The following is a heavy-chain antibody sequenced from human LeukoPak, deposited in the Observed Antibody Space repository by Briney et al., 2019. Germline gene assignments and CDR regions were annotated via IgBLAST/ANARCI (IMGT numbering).Heavy chain of an antibody. CDR1: GFTFDDYA. J-gene: IGHJ3*02. CDR3: AKDQDSYGSLDAFDI. D-gene: IGHD5-18*01. CDR2: ISWSSGSI. V-gene: IGHV3-9*01. Sequence: TGGSLRLSCAASGFTFDDYAMHWVRQAPGKGLEWVSGISWSSGSIGYADSVKGRFTISRDNAKNSLYLQMNSLRAEDTAVYYCAKDQDSYGSLDAFDIWGQGTMVTVSS.